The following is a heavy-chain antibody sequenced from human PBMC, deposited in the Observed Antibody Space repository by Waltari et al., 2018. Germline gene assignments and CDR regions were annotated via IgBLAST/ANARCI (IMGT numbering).Heavy chain of an antibody. D-gene: IGHD6-6*01. V-gene: IGHV3-20*04. CDR2: IKWDGGVT. CDR3: AKSGNLAARPHFDF. CDR1: GGSISSDGYY. J-gene: IGHJ4*02. Sequence: VQLRESGPGLVKPSQTLSLTCTVSGGSISSDGYYWSWIRQHPGKGLEWVAGIKWDGGVTAYVDSVKGRFTISRDNAKNSVYLQMNSLRSEDTALYYCAKSGNLAARPHFDFWGQGTRVTVSS.